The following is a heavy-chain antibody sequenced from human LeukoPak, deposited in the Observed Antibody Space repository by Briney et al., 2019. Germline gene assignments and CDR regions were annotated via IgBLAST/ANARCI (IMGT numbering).Heavy chain of an antibody. CDR1: GFTVSSNY. D-gene: IGHD5-12*01. Sequence: GGSLRLSCAASGFTVSSNYMSWVRQAPGKGLEWVSVIYSGGSTYYADSVKGRFTISRDNSKNTLYLQMNSLRAEDTAVYYCARANTGGYDSPFDYWGQGTLVTVSS. J-gene: IGHJ4*02. CDR3: ARANTGGYDSPFDY. V-gene: IGHV3-53*01. CDR2: IYSGGST.